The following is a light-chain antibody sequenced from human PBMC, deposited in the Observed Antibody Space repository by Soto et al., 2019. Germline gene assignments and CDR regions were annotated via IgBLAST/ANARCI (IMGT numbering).Light chain of an antibody. CDR2: DVS. V-gene: IGLV2-11*01. J-gene: IGLJ3*02. CDR3: CSYAGSYTWV. Sequence: QSALTQPRSVSGSPGQSVTISCTGTSSDVGGYNYVSWYQQHPGKAPKLMIYDVSNRPSGVPDRFSCSKSGNTASLTISGLQAEDEADYYCCSYAGSYTWVFGGGTKVTVL. CDR1: SSDVGGYNY.